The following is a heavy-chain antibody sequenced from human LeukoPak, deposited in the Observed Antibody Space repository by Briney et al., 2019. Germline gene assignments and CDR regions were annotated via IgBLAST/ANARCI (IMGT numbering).Heavy chain of an antibody. D-gene: IGHD3-9*01. Sequence: PGGSLRLSCAASGLTFSGYAMSWVRQAPGKGLEWVSAISGSGGSTYYADSVKGRSTFSRDNSKNTLSLQMNSLRAEDTAVYYCAKDAYDILPVPAYFDYGGQGTLVTVSS. CDR3: AKDAYDILPVPAYFDY. CDR1: GLTFSGYA. V-gene: IGHV3-23*01. J-gene: IGHJ4*02. CDR2: ISGSGGST.